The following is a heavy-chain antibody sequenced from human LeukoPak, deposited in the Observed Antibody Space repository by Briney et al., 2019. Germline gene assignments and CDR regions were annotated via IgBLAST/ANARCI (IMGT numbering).Heavy chain of an antibody. V-gene: IGHV5-51*01. J-gene: IGHJ4*02. D-gene: IGHD4-23*01. Sequence: GESLKISCKASGYSFTHDWIGWERQMPGKGLEWMGIIYPGDSDTRYSPSFQGLVTISADKSIGTASLQWSNLKASDTAMYYCAGLESTEVGISIFEYWGQGTLVTVSS. CDR2: IYPGDSDT. CDR1: GYSFTHDW. CDR3: AGLESTEVGISIFEY.